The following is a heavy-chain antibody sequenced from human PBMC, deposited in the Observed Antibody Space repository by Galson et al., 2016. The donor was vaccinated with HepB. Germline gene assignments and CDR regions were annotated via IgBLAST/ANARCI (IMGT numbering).Heavy chain of an antibody. D-gene: IGHD1-26*01. CDR2: IWYDGSNK. CDR3: AKGGELRGVYYYYGMDV. J-gene: IGHJ6*02. Sequence: SLRLSCAASGFTFSSYGMHWVRQAPGKGLEWVAVIWYDGSNKYHADSVKGRFTISRDNSKNTLYMQMNSLRAEDTAVYYCAKGGELRGVYYYYGMDVWGQGTTVTVSS. CDR1: GFTFSSYG. V-gene: IGHV3-33*03.